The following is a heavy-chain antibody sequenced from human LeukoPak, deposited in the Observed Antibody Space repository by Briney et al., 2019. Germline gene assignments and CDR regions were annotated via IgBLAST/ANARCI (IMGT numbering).Heavy chain of an antibody. CDR2: INPSGGST. V-gene: IGHV1-46*01. J-gene: IGHJ4*02. Sequence: ASVKVSCKASGYTFTSYYMHWVRQPPAQGLEWMGIINPSGGSTSYAQKFQGRVTMTRDTSTSTVYMELSSLRSEDTAVYYCATSVVVVAATGYSYGPFDYWGQGTLVTVSS. CDR3: ATSVVVVAATGYSYGPFDY. CDR1: GYTFTSYY. D-gene: IGHD2-15*01.